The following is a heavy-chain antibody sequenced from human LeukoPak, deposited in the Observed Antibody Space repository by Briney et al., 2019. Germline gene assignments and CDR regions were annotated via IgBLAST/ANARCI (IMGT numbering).Heavy chain of an antibody. CDR3: ARDTGIAAAGTHYYMDV. CDR1: GYIFTSYF. Sequence: ASVKVSCKASGYIFTSYFMHWVRQAPGQGLEWMGLINPSGGSTRYAQKFQGRVTMTRDMSTSTVYMELSSLRSEDTAVYYCARDTGIAAAGTHYYMDVWGKGTTVTVSS. V-gene: IGHV1-46*01. J-gene: IGHJ6*03. D-gene: IGHD6-13*01. CDR2: INPSGGST.